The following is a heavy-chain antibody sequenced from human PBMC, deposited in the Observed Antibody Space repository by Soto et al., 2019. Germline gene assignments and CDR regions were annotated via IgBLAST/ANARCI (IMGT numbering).Heavy chain of an antibody. CDR1: GYTFTTYY. V-gene: IGHV1-46*01. J-gene: IGHJ4*02. CDR2: ITPSSGST. CDR3: ARAVSTKTARIDS. Sequence: QVQLVQSGAEVKNPGASVKVSCKASGYTFTTYYMHWLRQARGQGLEWMGIITPSSGSTRYEQKYQERGTMTRDTSTSTVYRELSSLRSEETAVYCCARAVSTKTARIDSWGQGSRVTDAS. D-gene: IGHD4-17*01.